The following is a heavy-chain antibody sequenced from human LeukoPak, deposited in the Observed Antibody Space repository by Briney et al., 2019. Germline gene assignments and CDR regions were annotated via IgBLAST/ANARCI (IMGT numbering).Heavy chain of an antibody. V-gene: IGHV3-30*18. Sequence: GRSLRLSCAASGFTFSSYGIHWVRQAPGKGLEWVAVIWYGGSNKYYADSVKGRFTISRDNSKNTLYLQMNSLRAEDTAVYYCAKDREGVPPYVEAFDIWGQGTMVTVSS. CDR3: AKDREGVPPYVEAFDI. CDR1: GFTFSSYG. CDR2: IWYGGSNK. J-gene: IGHJ3*02. D-gene: IGHD3-10*01.